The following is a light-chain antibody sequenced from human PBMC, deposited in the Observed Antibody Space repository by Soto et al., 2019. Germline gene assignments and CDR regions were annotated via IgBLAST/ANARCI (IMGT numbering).Light chain of an antibody. J-gene: IGLJ3*02. V-gene: IGLV2-14*01. Sequence: QSALTQPASVSGSPGQSITISCTGTNSDVGGYDYVSWYQQHPGKAPKLMIYEVSHRPSGVSNRFSGSRSGNKASLTISGLQAEDEADYYCSSYTRSTTLGVFGGGTKLTVL. CDR1: NSDVGGYDY. CDR2: EVS. CDR3: SSYTRSTTLGV.